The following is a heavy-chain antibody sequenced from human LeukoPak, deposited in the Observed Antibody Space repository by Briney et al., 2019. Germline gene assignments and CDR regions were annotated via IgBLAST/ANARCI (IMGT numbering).Heavy chain of an antibody. Sequence: GGSLRLSCAASGLSFSSYAMSWVRQDPGNGLEWASTISGSDGSTYYDDSVKGRFTISRENSKNTLYLQMNSLMAEEKAVYYCAKRKNLDYGDFDYWGQGTLVTVSS. CDR2: ISGSDGST. CDR1: GLSFSSYA. CDR3: AKRKNLDYGDFDY. D-gene: IGHD4-17*01. J-gene: IGHJ4*02. V-gene: IGHV3-23*01.